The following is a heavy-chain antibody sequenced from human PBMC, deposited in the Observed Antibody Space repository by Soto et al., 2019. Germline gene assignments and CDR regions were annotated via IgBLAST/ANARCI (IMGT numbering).Heavy chain of an antibody. V-gene: IGHV1-69*01. D-gene: IGHD5-18*01. CDR1: GGTFSKDA. Sequence: QVQLVQSGAEVKKPGSSVTVSCKTSGGTFSKDAINWVRQAPGQGLEWMGLLIPVFGSPIYAQKFQGRIRITADESTSTAFMDVGILRSEDTAVYYCTRVLGYTFEPGKTRYYAMDVWGQGTTVSVSS. CDR3: TRVLGYTFEPGKTRYYAMDV. J-gene: IGHJ6*02. CDR2: LIPVFGSP.